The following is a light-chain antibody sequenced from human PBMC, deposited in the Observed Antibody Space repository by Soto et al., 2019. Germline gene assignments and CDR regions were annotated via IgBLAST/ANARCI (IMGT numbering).Light chain of an antibody. V-gene: IGLV1-51*01. CDR3: GTWDAGLSAVV. CDR1: SSNIGNSY. J-gene: IGLJ2*01. CDR2: DDN. Sequence: QSVLTQPPSVSAAPGQKVTISCSGSSSNIGNSYVAWYQQLPGTAPKLLIYDDNKRPSGIPDRFSGSKSGTSATLAITGLKTGDEADYYCGTWDAGLSAVVFGGGTKVTVL.